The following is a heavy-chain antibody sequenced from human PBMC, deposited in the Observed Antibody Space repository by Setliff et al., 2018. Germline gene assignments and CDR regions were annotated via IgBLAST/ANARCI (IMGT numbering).Heavy chain of an antibody. Sequence: GASVKVSCKASGGTFSNYAISWVRQAPGQGLEWMGGFIPSFGTANYAQKFQGRLTITADESTSTAYMELNSLRSEDTAIYYCARDSYGDNLPYNWFAPWGQGTLVTVSS. J-gene: IGHJ5*02. D-gene: IGHD4-17*01. CDR1: GGTFSNYA. CDR3: ARDSYGDNLPYNWFAP. V-gene: IGHV1-69*13. CDR2: FIPSFGTA.